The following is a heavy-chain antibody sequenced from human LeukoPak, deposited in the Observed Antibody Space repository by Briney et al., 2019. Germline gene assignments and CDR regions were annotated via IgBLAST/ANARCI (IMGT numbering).Heavy chain of an antibody. CDR1: GGTFSSYA. V-gene: IGHV1-69*05. J-gene: IGHJ3*02. Sequence: SVKVSCKASGGTFSSYAISLVRQAPGRGLEWMGGIIPIFGTADYAQKFQGRVTITTDESTSTAYMELSSLRSEDTAVYYCARVTQLLAHDAFYIWGQGTMVTVSS. CDR2: IIPIFGTA. CDR3: ARVTQLLAHDAFYI. D-gene: IGHD6-13*01.